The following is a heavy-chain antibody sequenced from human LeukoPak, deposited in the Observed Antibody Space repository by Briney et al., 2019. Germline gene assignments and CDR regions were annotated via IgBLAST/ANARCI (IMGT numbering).Heavy chain of an antibody. Sequence: PSETLSLTCTVSGGSISSSSYYWGWIRQPPGKGLEWIGSIYYSGSTYYNPSLKSRVTISVDTSKNQFSLKLSSVTAADTAVYYCARLSPRCCDYWGQGTLVTVSS. D-gene: IGHD4/OR15-4a*01. CDR3: ARLSPRCCDY. V-gene: IGHV4-39*01. CDR2: IYYSGST. CDR1: GGSISSSSYY. J-gene: IGHJ4*02.